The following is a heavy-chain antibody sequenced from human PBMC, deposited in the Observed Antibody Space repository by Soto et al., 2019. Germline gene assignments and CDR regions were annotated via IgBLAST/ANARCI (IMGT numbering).Heavy chain of an antibody. D-gene: IGHD2-2*01. CDR3: VRMNADSYQFYYAMDV. V-gene: IGHV2-26*01. J-gene: IGHJ6*02. Sequence: QVTLKESGPVLVKPTETLTLTCTVSGFSLTTGRMGVSWIRPPPGKALEWLAHIFSDAERSYSTSMQSRLTISKDTSGSQVVLSMTNVEPVDTGTYYWVRMNADSYQFYYAMDVWGHGTTVTVSS. CDR1: GFSLTTGRMG. CDR2: IFSDAER.